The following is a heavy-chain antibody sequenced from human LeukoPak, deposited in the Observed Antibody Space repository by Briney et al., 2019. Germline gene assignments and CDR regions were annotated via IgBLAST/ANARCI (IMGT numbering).Heavy chain of an antibody. CDR2: INAANGHT. D-gene: IGHD3-10*01. V-gene: IGHV1-3*03. Sequence: ASVKVSCKTSGYTFTNYAIHWVRQAPGQRFEWMGWINAANGHTKYSQEFQGRITITRDTSATTAYYCARGRGPPNTNRDFYYYYMDVWGTGTTVTVSS. J-gene: IGHJ6*03. CDR1: GYTFTNYA. CDR3: YYYMDV.